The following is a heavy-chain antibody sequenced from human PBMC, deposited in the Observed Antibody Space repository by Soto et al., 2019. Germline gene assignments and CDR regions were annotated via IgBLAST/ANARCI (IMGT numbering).Heavy chain of an antibody. CDR2: IKTVTDGGTT. Sequence: EVQLVESGGGLAKPGGSLRLSCAASGFTFSNDWMNWVRQTPGKGLEWVARIKTVTDGGTTDYAAPVKGRFFISRDDSISTLYLQMNSLKTEDTAIYYCMTHAVIYSRGHWGQGTLVTVAS. J-gene: IGHJ4*02. D-gene: IGHD6-25*01. V-gene: IGHV3-15*01. CDR1: GFTFSNDW. CDR3: MTHAVIYSRGH.